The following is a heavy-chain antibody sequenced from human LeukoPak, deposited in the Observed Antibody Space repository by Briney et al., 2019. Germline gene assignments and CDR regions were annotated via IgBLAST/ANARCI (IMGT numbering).Heavy chain of an antibody. J-gene: IGHJ3*02. V-gene: IGHV1-3*01. Sequence: ASVKVSCKASGYTFTNYPLHWVRQAPRRRLEWMGWINAGNGNTKYSQKFQGRVTITRDTSASTAYMELSSLTSEDTAVYYCARGGYSSTWNLGAFDIWGQGTMVTVSS. CDR2: INAGNGNT. CDR1: GYTFTNYP. CDR3: ARGGYSSTWNLGAFDI. D-gene: IGHD6-13*01.